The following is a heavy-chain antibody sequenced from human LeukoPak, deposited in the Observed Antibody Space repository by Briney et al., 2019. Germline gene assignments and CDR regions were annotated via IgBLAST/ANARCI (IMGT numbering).Heavy chain of an antibody. Sequence: SVKVSCKASGGTFSSYAISWVRQAPGQGLEWMGRIIPIFGTANYAQKFQGGVTITTDESTSTAYMELSSLRSEDTAVYYCARALVKAYGDFPVFDYWGQGTLVTVSS. CDR2: IIPIFGTA. V-gene: IGHV1-69*05. CDR3: ARALVKAYGDFPVFDY. D-gene: IGHD4-17*01. CDR1: GGTFSSYA. J-gene: IGHJ4*02.